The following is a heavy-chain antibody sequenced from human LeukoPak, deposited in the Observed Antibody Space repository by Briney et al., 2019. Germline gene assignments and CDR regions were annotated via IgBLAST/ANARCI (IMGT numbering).Heavy chain of an antibody. CDR3: ARRPYHVSSGWSLPFDY. D-gene: IGHD6-19*01. CDR2: IYYSGST. Sequence: SETLSLTCTVSGGSISSSSYYWGWIRQPPGKGLEWIGSIYYSGSTYYNPSLKSRVTISVDTSKNQFSLKLSSVTAADTAVYYCARRPYHVSSGWSLPFDYWAREPWSPSPQ. J-gene: IGHJ4*02. V-gene: IGHV4-39*01. CDR1: GGSISSSSYY.